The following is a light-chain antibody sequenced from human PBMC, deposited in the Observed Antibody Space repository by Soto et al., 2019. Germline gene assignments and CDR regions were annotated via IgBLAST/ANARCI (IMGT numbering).Light chain of an antibody. CDR3: SSYTTSSTRI. CDR2: DVN. CDR1: SSDVGAYNY. Sequence: QSALTQPASVSGSPGQSITISCTGTSSDVGAYNYVSWYQQHPGKAPKLMIYDVNIRPSGVSNRFSGSKSGNTASLTVSGLQAEDEADYYCSSYTTSSTRIFGGGTKLTVL. V-gene: IGLV2-14*01. J-gene: IGLJ2*01.